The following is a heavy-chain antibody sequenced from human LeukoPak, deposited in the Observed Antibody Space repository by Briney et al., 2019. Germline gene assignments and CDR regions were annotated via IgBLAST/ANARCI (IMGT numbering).Heavy chain of an antibody. Sequence: SETLSLTCTVSGDFIAAYYWSWIRQPPGKGLEWIGYVYYSGSTDNPSLRSRVTISLDMSKHQFSLNLTSVTAADTAVYYCASNTGTVFDYWGQGALVTVSS. V-gene: IGHV4-59*01. CDR2: VYYSGST. D-gene: IGHD7-27*01. CDR1: GDFIAAYY. J-gene: IGHJ4*02. CDR3: ASNTGTVFDY.